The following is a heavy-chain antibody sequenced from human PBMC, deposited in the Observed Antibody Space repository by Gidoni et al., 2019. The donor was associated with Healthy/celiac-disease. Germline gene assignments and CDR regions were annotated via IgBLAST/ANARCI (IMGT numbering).Heavy chain of an antibody. D-gene: IGHD6-13*01. CDR2: INHSGST. V-gene: IGHV4-34*01. J-gene: IGHJ5*02. CDR1: GGSFRGYY. CDR3: ARGSSWYDEPTDVVQNWFDP. Sequence: QVQLQQWGAGLLKPSETLSLTCAVYGGSFRGYYWSWIRQPPGKGLEWIGEINHSGSTNYNPSLKSLVTISVDTSKNQFSLKLSSVTAADTAVYYCARGSSWYDEPTDVVQNWFDPWGQGTLVTVSS.